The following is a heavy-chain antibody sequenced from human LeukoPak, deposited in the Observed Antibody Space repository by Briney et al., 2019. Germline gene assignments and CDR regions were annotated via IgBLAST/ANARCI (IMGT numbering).Heavy chain of an antibody. CDR1: GFTFSSYW. V-gene: IGHV3-74*01. CDR3: AREGFAYCGGDCYSFGY. D-gene: IGHD2-21*02. J-gene: IGHJ4*02. Sequence: GGSLRLSCAASGFTFSSYWMHWVRQAQGKGLVWVSRISSDGSSTSYADSVKGRFTISRDNAKNTLYLQMNSLRAEDTAVYYCAREGFAYCGGDCYSFGYWGQGTLVTVSS. CDR2: ISSDGSST.